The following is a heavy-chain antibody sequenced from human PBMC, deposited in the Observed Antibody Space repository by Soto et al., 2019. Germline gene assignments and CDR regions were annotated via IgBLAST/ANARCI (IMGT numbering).Heavy chain of an antibody. CDR2: IIPIFGTI. CDR1: GGTFREYA. D-gene: IGHD2-2*01. V-gene: IGHV1-69*06. J-gene: IGHJ6*02. CDR3: GRGYCTSTTCEDYYVMDV. Sequence: QVQLVPSGAEVKKPGSAVKVSCKTSGGTFREYAISWVRQAPGQGLEWLGGIIPIFGTINYAQNFQGRVTISADKSTSTAYMELRSLRSGDTAVYYCGRGYCTSTTCEDYYVMDVWGQGTTVTVSS.